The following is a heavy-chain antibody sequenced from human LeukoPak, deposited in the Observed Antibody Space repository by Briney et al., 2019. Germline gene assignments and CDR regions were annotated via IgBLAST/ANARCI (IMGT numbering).Heavy chain of an antibody. CDR1: GFTFSSYG. D-gene: IGHD1-26*01. J-gene: IGHJ4*02. V-gene: IGHV3-30*18. Sequence: TGGSLRLSCAASGFTFSSYGMHWVRQAPGKGLEWVAVISYDGSNKYYADSVKGRFTISRDNSKNTLYLQMNSLRAEDTAVYYCAKEGAGTVGATYDYWGQGTLVTVSS. CDR2: ISYDGSNK. CDR3: AKEGAGTVGATYDY.